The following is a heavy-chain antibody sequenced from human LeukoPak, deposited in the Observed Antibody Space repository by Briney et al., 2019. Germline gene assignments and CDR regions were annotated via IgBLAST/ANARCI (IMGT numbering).Heavy chain of an antibody. CDR2: INAGNGNT. CDR1: GYTFTSYA. D-gene: IGHD6-13*01. V-gene: IGHV1-3*01. CDR3: ARYSSSWYGWDVTPPYFDY. J-gene: IGHJ4*02. Sequence: GASVKVSCKASGYTFTSYAMLWVRQAPGQRLEWMGWINAGNGNTKYSQKFQGRVTITRDTSASTAYMELSSLRSEDTAVYYCARYSSSWYGWDVTPPYFDYWGQGTLVTVSS.